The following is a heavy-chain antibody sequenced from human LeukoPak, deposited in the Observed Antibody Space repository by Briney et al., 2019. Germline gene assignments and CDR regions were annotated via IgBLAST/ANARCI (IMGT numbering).Heavy chain of an antibody. CDR2: ISWNSGSI. V-gene: IGHV3-9*01. J-gene: IGHJ4*02. D-gene: IGHD7-27*01. Sequence: QAGGSLRLSCVASEFTFSSNAMSWVRQAPGKGLEWVSGISWNSGSIDYADSVKGRFTISRDNAKNSLYLQMNSLRAEDTAVYYCAKDRGALGITYFDYWGQGTLVTVSS. CDR1: EFTFSSNA. CDR3: AKDRGALGITYFDY.